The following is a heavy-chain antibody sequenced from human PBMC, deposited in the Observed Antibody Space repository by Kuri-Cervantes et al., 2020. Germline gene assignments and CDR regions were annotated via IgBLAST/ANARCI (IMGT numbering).Heavy chain of an antibody. CDR2: IYHSGST. J-gene: IGHJ6*02. CDR3: ARGDGDAYYYYGMDV. Sequence: ESLKISCAVSGYSISSGYYWGWIRQPPGKGLEWIGSIYHSGSTNYNPSLKSRVTISVDKSKNQFSLKLSSVTAADTAVYYCARGDGDAYYYYGMDVWGQGTTVTVSS. V-gene: IGHV4-38-2*01. CDR1: GYSISSGYY. D-gene: IGHD4-17*01.